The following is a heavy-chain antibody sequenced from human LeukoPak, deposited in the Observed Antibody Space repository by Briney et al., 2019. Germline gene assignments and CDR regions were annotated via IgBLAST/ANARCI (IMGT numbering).Heavy chain of an antibody. CDR3: AKDPSSSTPYYFDY. D-gene: IGHD6-6*01. V-gene: IGHV3-30*02. CDR1: GFTFSSYG. J-gene: IGHJ4*02. Sequence: RTGGSLRLSCAASGFTFSSYGMHWVRQAPGKGLEWVAFIRYDGSNKYYADSVKGRFTISRDYSKNTLYLQMNSLRAEDTAVYYCAKDPSSSTPYYFDYWGQGTLVTASS. CDR2: IRYDGSNK.